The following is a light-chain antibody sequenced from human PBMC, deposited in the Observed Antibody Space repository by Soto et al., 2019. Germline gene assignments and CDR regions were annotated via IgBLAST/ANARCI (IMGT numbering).Light chain of an antibody. CDR2: EVS. CDR3: SSYAGSNTVV. V-gene: IGLV2-8*01. J-gene: IGLJ2*01. Sequence: QSALTQPPSASGSPGQSVTIPCTGTSSDVGGYNYVSWYQQHPGKAPKVMIYEVSKRPSGVPDRFSGSKSGNTASLTVSGLQAEDEADYYCSSYAGSNTVVFGGGTKLPS. CDR1: SSDVGGYNY.